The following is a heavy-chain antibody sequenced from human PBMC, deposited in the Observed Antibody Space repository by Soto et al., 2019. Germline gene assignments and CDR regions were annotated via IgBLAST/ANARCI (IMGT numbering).Heavy chain of an antibody. J-gene: IGHJ6*02. D-gene: IGHD3-10*01. CDR3: ARVQKTSGDYYYYYGMDV. V-gene: IGHV1-46*01. Sequence: ASVKVSCKASGCTFTSYYMHWVRQAPGQGLEWMGIINPSGGSTSYAQKFQGRVTMTRDTSTSTVYMELSSLRSEDTAVYYCARVQKTSGDYYYYYGMDVWGQGTTVTVSS. CDR2: INPSGGST. CDR1: GCTFTSYY.